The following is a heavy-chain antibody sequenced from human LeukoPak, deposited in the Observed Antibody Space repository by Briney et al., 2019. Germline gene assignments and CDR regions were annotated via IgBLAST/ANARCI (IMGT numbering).Heavy chain of an antibody. CDR2: INTDGSRT. Sequence: GGSLRLSCAASGFTFSSYWMHWVRQAPGKGLVWVSLINTDGSRTDYADSVKGRFTISRDNAKNTLYLQMNSLRAEDTAVYYCARGYGDLYFDYWGQGTLVTVSS. CDR1: GFTFSSYW. J-gene: IGHJ4*02. CDR3: ARGYGDLYFDY. V-gene: IGHV3-74*01. D-gene: IGHD4-17*01.